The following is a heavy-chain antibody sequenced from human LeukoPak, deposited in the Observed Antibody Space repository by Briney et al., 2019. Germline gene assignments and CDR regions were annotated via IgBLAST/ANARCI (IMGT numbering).Heavy chain of an antibody. CDR1: GGSFSGYY. CDR2: INHSGST. CDR3: AKATGSSGLSGGEDY. V-gene: IGHV4-34*01. D-gene: IGHD3-22*01. Sequence: PSQSLSLTCAVYGGSFSGYYWSWIRQPPGKGLEWIGEINHSGSTTSNPSLKSRVTISVDTSKNQFSMKLSSVTAEDTAVYYCAKATGSSGLSGGEDYWGQGTLVTVSS. J-gene: IGHJ4*02.